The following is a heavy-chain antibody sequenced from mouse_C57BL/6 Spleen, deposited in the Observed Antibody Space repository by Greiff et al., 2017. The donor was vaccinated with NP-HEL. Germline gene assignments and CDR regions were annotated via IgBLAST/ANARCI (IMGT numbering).Heavy chain of an antibody. Sequence: EVQLVESGPGLVKPSQSLSLTCSVTGYSITSGYYWNWIRQFPGNKLEWMGYISYDGSNNYNPSLKNRISITRDTSKNQFFLKLNSVTTEDTATYYCARSYYYGSIDYWGQGTTLTVSS. J-gene: IGHJ2*01. CDR1: GYSITSGYY. CDR3: ARSYYYGSIDY. CDR2: ISYDGSN. D-gene: IGHD1-1*01. V-gene: IGHV3-6*01.